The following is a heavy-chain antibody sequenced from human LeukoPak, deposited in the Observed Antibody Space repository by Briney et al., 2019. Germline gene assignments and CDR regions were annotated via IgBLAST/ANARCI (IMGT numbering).Heavy chain of an antibody. Sequence: SETLSLTCAVSGASISSNSYYWGWIRQPPGKGLEWIGIIYYSGSTYYNPSLKSRVTISVDTSKSQFSLKLSSVTAADTTAYYCARYSIYYDSGSYYNYFDSWGQGTLVTVSS. D-gene: IGHD3-22*01. V-gene: IGHV4-39*01. CDR1: GASISSNSYY. J-gene: IGHJ4*02. CDR2: IYYSGST. CDR3: ARYSIYYDSGSYYNYFDS.